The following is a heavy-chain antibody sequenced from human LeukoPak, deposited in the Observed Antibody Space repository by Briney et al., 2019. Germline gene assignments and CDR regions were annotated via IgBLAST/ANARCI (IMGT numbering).Heavy chain of an antibody. CDR2: ISYDGSNK. Sequence: GGSLRLSCAASGFTFSSYAMHWVRQAPGKGLEWVAVISYDGSNKYYADSVKGRFTISRDNSKNTLYLQMNSLRAEDTAVYYCARDGSVEWGQGTLVTVSS. CDR3: ARDGSVE. J-gene: IGHJ4*02. V-gene: IGHV3-30*04. CDR1: GFTFSSYA. D-gene: IGHD6-19*01.